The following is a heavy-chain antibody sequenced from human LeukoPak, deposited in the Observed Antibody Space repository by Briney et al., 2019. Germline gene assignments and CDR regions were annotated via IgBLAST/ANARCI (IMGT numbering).Heavy chain of an antibody. CDR2: MSYSVNT. CDR3: AISAVRGSSYGYFQN. CDR1: GGSISGYY. J-gene: IGHJ4*02. D-gene: IGHD5-18*01. Sequence: SETLSLTCTVSGGSISGYYWTWIRQPPGKGLEWIGYMSYSVNTNYNPSLKSRVSISVDTSKNQFSLKLSSVTAADTALYYCAISAVRGSSYGYFQNWGQGTLVTVSS. V-gene: IGHV4-59*01.